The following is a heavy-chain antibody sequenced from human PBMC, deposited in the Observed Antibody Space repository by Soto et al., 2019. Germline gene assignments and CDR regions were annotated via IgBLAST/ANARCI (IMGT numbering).Heavy chain of an antibody. V-gene: IGHV3-23*01. D-gene: IGHD5-18*01. CDR3: AKDLYSYGYASLDY. CDR2: ISGSGGST. Sequence: GGSLRLSCAASGFTLSSYAMSWVRQAPGKGLEWVSAISGSGGSTYDADSVKGRFTISRDNSKNTLYLQMNSLRAEDTAVYYCAKDLYSYGYASLDYWGQGTLVTVSS. CDR1: GFTLSSYA. J-gene: IGHJ4*02.